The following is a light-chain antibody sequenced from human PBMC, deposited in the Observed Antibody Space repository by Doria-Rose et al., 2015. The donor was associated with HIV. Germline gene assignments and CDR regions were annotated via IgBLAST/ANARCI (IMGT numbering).Light chain of an antibody. J-gene: IGKJ5*01. CDR3: QQYGTSRGT. CDR2: DAS. Sequence: EIVMTQSPGTLSLSPGERATLSCRASQRVKSSYLAWYQQKPGQAPRLLIYDASTRATGITDRFRGSGSGTDFTLTISRLETEDVAVYYCQQYGTSRGTFGQGTRLEIK. V-gene: IGKV3-20*01. CDR1: QRVKSSY.